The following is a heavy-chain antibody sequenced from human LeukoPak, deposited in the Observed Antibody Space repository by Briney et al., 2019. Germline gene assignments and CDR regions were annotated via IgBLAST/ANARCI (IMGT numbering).Heavy chain of an antibody. V-gene: IGHV4-30-4*08. Sequence: SETLSLTCAVSGGSISSGGYSWSWIRQPPGKGLEWIGYIYYSGSTYYNPSLKSRVTISVDTSKNQFSLKLSSVTAADTAVYYCARSYDWNAFDIWGQGTMVTVSS. CDR2: IYYSGST. D-gene: IGHD1-20*01. J-gene: IGHJ3*02. CDR3: ARSYDWNAFDI. CDR1: GGSISSGGYS.